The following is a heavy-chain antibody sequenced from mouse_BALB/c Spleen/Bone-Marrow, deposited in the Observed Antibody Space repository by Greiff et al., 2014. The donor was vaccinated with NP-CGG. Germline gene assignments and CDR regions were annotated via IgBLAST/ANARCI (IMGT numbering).Heavy chain of an antibody. Sequence: EVQVVESGGGLVQPGGSLRLSCATSGFTFTDYYMSWVRRPPGKALEWLGFIRNKANGYTAEYSASVKGRFTISRDNSQSILYLQMNTLRAEDSATYYCARDRGLLRFDYWGQGTTLTVSS. CDR3: ARDRGLLRFDY. CDR1: GFTFTDYY. CDR2: IRNKANGYTA. V-gene: IGHV7-3*02. J-gene: IGHJ2*01. D-gene: IGHD2-3*01.